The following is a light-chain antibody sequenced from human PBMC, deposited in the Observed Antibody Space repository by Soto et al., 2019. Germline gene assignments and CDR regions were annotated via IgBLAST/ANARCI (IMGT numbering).Light chain of an antibody. Sequence: DIQMTQSPSSLSASVRDSVTITCRASQNIRNYLNWYQQKPGRAPKILIYAASSLQSGVPSRFSGAGSGTDFSLTISTLQPEDFASYYCQQSSSVPLTFAGGTKVEIK. CDR2: AAS. CDR1: QNIRNY. J-gene: IGKJ4*01. V-gene: IGKV1-39*01. CDR3: QQSSSVPLT.